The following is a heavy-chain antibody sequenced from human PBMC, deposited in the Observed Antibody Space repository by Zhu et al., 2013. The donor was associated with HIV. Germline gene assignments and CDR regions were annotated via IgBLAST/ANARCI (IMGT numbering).Heavy chain of an antibody. J-gene: IGHJ6*02. CDR2: ISPYNNKA. V-gene: IGHV1-2*02. D-gene: IGHD6-19*01. CDR3: ARGPLTGGWNYRMDV. CDR1: GYTFTGRY. Sequence: QVQLVQSGADVKEPGASVKVFCKASGYTFTGRYIHWVRQAPGQGLEWMGWISPYNNKAVYAQRFQGRITMTTDTSITTAYMELSGLRSDDTAVYYCARGPLTGGWNYRMDVVGPRDHGHRLF.